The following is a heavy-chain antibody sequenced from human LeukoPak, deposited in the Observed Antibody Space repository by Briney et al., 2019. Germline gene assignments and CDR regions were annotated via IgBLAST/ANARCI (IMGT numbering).Heavy chain of an antibody. D-gene: IGHD6-13*01. J-gene: IGHJ4*02. CDR1: GGSISSYY. CDR2: IYYSGST. V-gene: IGHV4-59*01. CDR3: ARLGIAAAGSERGFDY. Sequence: SETLSLTCTVSGGSISSYYWSWIRQPPGKGLEWIGYIYYSGSTNYNPSLKSRVTISVDTSKHQFSLKLSSVTAADTAVYYCARLGIAAAGSERGFDYWGQGTLVTVSS.